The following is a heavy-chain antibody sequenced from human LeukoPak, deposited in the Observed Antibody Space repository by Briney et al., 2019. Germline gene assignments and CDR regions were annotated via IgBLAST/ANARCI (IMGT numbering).Heavy chain of an antibody. V-gene: IGHV4-59*01. D-gene: IGHD6-13*01. Sequence: SETLSLTCTVSGGSISSYYWNWIRQPPGKGLEWIGYIYYSGSTNYNPSLKSRVTMSIGTSKNQFSLKLSSVTAADTAVYYCARGIYSSDAFDIWGQGTMVTVS. CDR3: ARGIYSSDAFDI. CDR2: IYYSGST. J-gene: IGHJ3*02. CDR1: GGSISSYY.